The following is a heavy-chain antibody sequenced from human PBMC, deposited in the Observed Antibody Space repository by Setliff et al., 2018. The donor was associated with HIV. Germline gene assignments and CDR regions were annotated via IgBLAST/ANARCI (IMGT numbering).Heavy chain of an antibody. CDR3: AMFSSSSG. J-gene: IGHJ4*02. D-gene: IGHD6-6*01. CDR2: ITSSGNTM. V-gene: IGHV3-48*04. Sequence: GGSLRLSCAASGFTFSSFSMHWVRQAPGKGLEWVSYITSSGNTMDYADSVKGRFSISRDNAKNTVYLQMNGLRGEDTAMYYCAMFSSSSGWGQGTQVTVSS. CDR1: GFTFSSFS.